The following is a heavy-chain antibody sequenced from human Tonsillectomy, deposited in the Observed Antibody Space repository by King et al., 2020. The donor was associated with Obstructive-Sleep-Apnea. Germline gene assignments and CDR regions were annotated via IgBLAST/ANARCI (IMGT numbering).Heavy chain of an antibody. V-gene: IGHV3-7*01. D-gene: IGHD4-17*01. J-gene: IGHJ3*02. Sequence: VQLVESGGGLVQPGGALRLSWAASGFTFRSFWMSWVRQAPGKGLEWVANRKQDGSEKYYVDSVKGRFTISRDNAKNALYLQMNSLRAEDTAVYYCAREGFTDYGDPLSFDIWGQGTMVTVSS. CDR2: RKQDGSEK. CDR1: GFTFRSFW. CDR3: AREGFTDYGDPLSFDI.